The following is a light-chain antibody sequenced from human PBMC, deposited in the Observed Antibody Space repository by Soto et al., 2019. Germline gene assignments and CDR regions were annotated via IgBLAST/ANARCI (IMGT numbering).Light chain of an antibody. CDR1: SSDVGGYNY. V-gene: IGLV2-14*01. CDR2: DVS. Sequence: QSVLTQPASVSGSPGQSITISCTGTSSDVGGYNYVSWYQQHPGKAPKLMIYDVSNRPSGVSNRFSGSKSGNTASLTISGLQAEDDADYYCISYTSSLYVFGTGTQLTVL. CDR3: ISYTSSLYV. J-gene: IGLJ1*01.